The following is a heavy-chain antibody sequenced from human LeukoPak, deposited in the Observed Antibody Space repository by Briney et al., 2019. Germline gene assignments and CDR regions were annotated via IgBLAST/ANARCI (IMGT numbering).Heavy chain of an antibody. D-gene: IGHD3-16*02. V-gene: IGHV4-59*01. J-gene: IGHJ5*02. CDR3: ARGGRIGFDP. CDR2: IYYSGST. Sequence: PSETLSLTCTVSGGSIISYYWSWIRQPPGKGLEWIGYIYYSGSTNYNPSLKSRVTISVDTSKNQFSLKLSSVTAADTAVYYCARGGRIGFDPWGQGTLVTVSS. CDR1: GGSIISYY.